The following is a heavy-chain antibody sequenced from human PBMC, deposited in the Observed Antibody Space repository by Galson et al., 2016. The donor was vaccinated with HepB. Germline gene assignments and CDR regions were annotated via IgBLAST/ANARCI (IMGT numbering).Heavy chain of an antibody. CDR1: GFTFDDYA. D-gene: IGHD2-15*01. CDR2: ISWNSGNI. V-gene: IGHV3-9*01. Sequence: SLRLSCAASGFTFDDYAMHWVRQAPGKGLEWVSSISWNSGNIGHADSVKGRFNISRDNAKNSLYLQMNSLRAEDTAVYYCARDSGFCSGGSCYGDAFDIWGQGTMVTVSS. CDR3: ARDSGFCSGGSCYGDAFDI. J-gene: IGHJ3*02.